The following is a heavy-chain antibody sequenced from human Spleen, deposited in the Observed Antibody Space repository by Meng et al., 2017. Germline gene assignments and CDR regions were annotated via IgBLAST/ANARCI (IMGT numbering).Heavy chain of an antibody. V-gene: IGHV3-11*04. Sequence: GGSLRLSCAASGFTFSDYYMSWIRQAPGKRLEWVSYISSSGSTIYYADSVKGRFTISRDNSKNTLYLQMNSLRAEDTAVYYCARDSIPTMVRGPRWYYYGMDVWGQGTTVTVSS. CDR1: GFTFSDYY. D-gene: IGHD3-10*01. CDR3: ARDSIPTMVRGPRWYYYGMDV. CDR2: ISSSGSTI. J-gene: IGHJ6*02.